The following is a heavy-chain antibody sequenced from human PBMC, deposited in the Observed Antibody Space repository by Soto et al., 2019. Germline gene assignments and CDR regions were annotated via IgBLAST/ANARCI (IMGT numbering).Heavy chain of an antibody. CDR2: ISAYNGNT. CDR1: GYTFTSYG. J-gene: IGHJ5*02. D-gene: IGHD3-10*01. Sequence: ASVKVSCKASGYTFTSYGISWVRQAPGQGLEWMGWISAYNGNTNYAQWLQGRVTMTTDTSTSTAYMELRSLRSDDTAVYYCARDSFPGGQPSFRWFDPWGQGTLVTVSS. CDR3: ARDSFPGGQPSFRWFDP. V-gene: IGHV1-18*01.